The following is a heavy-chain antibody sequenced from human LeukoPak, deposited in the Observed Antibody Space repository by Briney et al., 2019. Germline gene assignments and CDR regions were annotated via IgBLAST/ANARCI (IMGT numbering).Heavy chain of an antibody. J-gene: IGHJ5*02. CDR3: ARGSYESSSWFDP. Sequence: SETLSLTCTVSGASIRSSSYYWGWIRQPPGRGLEWIGSIFYSGSTYYNPSIKSRVTISVDTSKNQFSLKLSSVTAADTAVYYCARGSYESSSWFDPWGQGTLVTVSS. V-gene: IGHV4-39*01. CDR1: GASIRSSSYY. CDR2: IFYSGST. D-gene: IGHD3-22*01.